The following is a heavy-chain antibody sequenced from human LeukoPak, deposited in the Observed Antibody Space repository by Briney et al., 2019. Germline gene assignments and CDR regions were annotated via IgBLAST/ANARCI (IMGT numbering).Heavy chain of an antibody. D-gene: IGHD1-26*01. CDR1: GFIFSKDW. J-gene: IGHJ4*02. Sequence: PGGSLRLSCAASGFIFSKDWMNWVRQAPGKGLEWVANINQDGSKKYYVDSVKGRFTISRDNAKNSLYLQMNSLRAEDTAVYYCARDPDHIVGANFDCWGQGTLVTVSS. CDR3: ARDPDHIVGANFDC. V-gene: IGHV3-7*01. CDR2: INQDGSKK.